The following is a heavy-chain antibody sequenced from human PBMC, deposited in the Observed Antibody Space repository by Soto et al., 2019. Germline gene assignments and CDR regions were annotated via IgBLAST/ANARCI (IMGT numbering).Heavy chain of an antibody. V-gene: IGHV3-64*01. J-gene: IGHJ4*02. CDR1: GFTFSSYA. D-gene: IGHD3-22*01. Sequence: EVQLVESGGGLVQPGGSLRLSCAASGFTFSSYAMHWVRQAPGKGLEYVSAISSYGGSTYYANSVKGRFTISRDNSKNTWYLQMGSLRAEDMAVYYCARDPDSSGYYYFDYWGQGTLVTVSS. CDR2: ISSYGGST. CDR3: ARDPDSSGYYYFDY.